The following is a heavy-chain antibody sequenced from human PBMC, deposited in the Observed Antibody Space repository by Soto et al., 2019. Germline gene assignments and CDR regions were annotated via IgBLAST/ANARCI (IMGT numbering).Heavy chain of an antibody. D-gene: IGHD1-1*01. CDR2: ISSSSGTI. J-gene: IGHJ4*02. Sequence: EVQLVESGGGLVQPGGSLRLSCAASGFGFSTYGMHWVRQAPGKGLQWISYISSSSGTIYYTDSVKGRFTISRDNAKNSLYLQMNSLTDEDTAVYYCARDPKRNDGFCPDYWGLGTLVTVSS. V-gene: IGHV3-48*02. CDR1: GFGFSTYG. CDR3: ARDPKRNDGFCPDY.